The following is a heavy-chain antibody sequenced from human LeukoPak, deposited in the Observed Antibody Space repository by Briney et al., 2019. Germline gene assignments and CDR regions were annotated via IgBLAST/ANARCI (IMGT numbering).Heavy chain of an antibody. V-gene: IGHV3-23*01. Sequence: GGSLRLSCAASGFTFSSYAMSWVRQAPGKGLEWVSAISGSGGSTCYADSVKGRFTISRDNFKNTLYLQMNSLRAEDTAVYYCARRNNYNDNNGYSMIAYWGQGTLVAVSS. CDR1: GFTFSSYA. CDR3: ARRNNYNDNNGYSMIAY. J-gene: IGHJ4*02. D-gene: IGHD3-22*01. CDR2: ISGSGGST.